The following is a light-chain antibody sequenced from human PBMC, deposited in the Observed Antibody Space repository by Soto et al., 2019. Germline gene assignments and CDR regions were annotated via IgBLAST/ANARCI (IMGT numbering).Light chain of an antibody. V-gene: IGKV3-20*01. Sequence: EIVLTQSPGTLSLSPGERATLSCRASQSVSSSYLAGYQQKPGQAPRLLIYGASSRATGIPDRFSGSGSGTDFTITISRLEPEDFAVYYCHQYGSSPLTFGGGTKVEIK. J-gene: IGKJ4*01. CDR1: QSVSSSY. CDR3: HQYGSSPLT. CDR2: GAS.